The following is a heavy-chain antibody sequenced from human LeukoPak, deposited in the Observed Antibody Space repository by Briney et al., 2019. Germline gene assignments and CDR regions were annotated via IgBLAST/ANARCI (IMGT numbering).Heavy chain of an antibody. J-gene: IGHJ6*04. CDR3: ARGRDCSSTSCYLSRYYYYGMDV. D-gene: IGHD2-2*01. V-gene: IGHV4-34*01. CDR1: GVSFSGYY. Sequence: KPSEALSLTCAVYGVSFSGYYWSWIRQPPGKGLEWIGEINHSGSTNYNPSLKSRVTISVDTSKNQFSLKLSSVTAADTAVYYCARGRDCSSTSCYLSRYYYYGMDVWGKGTTVTVSS. CDR2: INHSGST.